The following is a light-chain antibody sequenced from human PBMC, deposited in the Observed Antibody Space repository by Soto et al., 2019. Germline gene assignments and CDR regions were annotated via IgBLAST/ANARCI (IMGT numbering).Light chain of an antibody. CDR3: QQYENLLCT. J-gene: IGKJ1*01. CDR2: GGS. CDR1: ESVSTN. V-gene: IGKV3-15*01. Sequence: RVVSHAPVSLSVSPGEGATLSCRASESVSTNLAWYQQRTGQAPRLLIYGGSTRATGVPARFSGSGSGTEFTLTISSLQSEDGARYYCQQYENLLCTFCQGTKVDI.